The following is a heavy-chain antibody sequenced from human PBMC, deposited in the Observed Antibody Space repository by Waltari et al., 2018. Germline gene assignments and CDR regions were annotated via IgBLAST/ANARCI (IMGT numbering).Heavy chain of an antibody. J-gene: IGHJ3*02. V-gene: IGHV4-31*03. CDR2: IYYSGST. Sequence: QVQLQESGQALLKPSQTLSLTCLVSGVSISSAAYYWTWIRQHPGKGLEWIGYIYYSGSTYYNPSLKSRVTISVDTSKNQFSLKLSSVTAADTAVYYCARETAAEDAFDIWGQGTMVTVSS. D-gene: IGHD6-13*01. CDR3: ARETAAEDAFDI. CDR1: GVSISSAAYY.